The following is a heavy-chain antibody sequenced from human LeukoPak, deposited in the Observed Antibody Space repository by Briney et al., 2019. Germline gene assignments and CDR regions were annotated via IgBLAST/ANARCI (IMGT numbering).Heavy chain of an antibody. CDR1: GGSISSSSYY. V-gene: IGHV4-39*07. D-gene: IGHD3-22*01. J-gene: IGHJ3*02. CDR3: ARVDYDSSGPPSAFDI. CDR2: IYYSGST. Sequence: SETLSLTCTVSGGSISSSSYYWGWIRQPPGKGLEWIGSIYYSGSTYYNPSLKSRVTISVDTSKNQFSLKLSSVTAADTAVYYCARVDYDSSGPPSAFDIWGQGTMVTVSS.